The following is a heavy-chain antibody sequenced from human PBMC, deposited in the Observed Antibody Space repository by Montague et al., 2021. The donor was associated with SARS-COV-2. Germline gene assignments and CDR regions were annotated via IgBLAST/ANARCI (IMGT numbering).Heavy chain of an antibody. CDR2: IYWDDDK. J-gene: IGHJ5*02. V-gene: IGHV2-5*02. CDR1: GFSLSTTGVG. CDR3: AHRRDNYDFWSGYYTGQKIIAFNCFDP. Sequence: VKPTQTLTLTCTFSGFSLSTTGVGVGWLRQPPGKALEWLALIYWDDDKRYSPSLKNRLAITKATSTNQVVLTMTNKDPVDTATYYCAHRRDNYDFWSGYYTGQKIIAFNCFDPWGQGILVIVSS. D-gene: IGHD3-3*01.